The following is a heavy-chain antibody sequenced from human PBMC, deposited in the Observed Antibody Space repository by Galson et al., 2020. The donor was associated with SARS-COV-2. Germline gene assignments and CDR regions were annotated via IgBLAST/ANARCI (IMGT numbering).Heavy chain of an antibody. CDR3: AREYGDYDY. D-gene: IGHD4-17*01. V-gene: IGHV4-38-2*02. J-gene: IGHJ4*02. CDR1: GYSISSGYY. CDR2: IYHAGNT. Sequence: SETLSLTCTVSGYSISSGYYWGWIRPPPGKGLEWIGSIYHAGNTYYNPSLKRRVTLSVDTAKNQFSLKLGSVTAADTAVYYGAREYGDYDYWGQGTLVTVSS.